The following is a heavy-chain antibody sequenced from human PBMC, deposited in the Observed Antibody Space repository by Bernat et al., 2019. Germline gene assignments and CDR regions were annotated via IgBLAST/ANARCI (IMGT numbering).Heavy chain of an antibody. J-gene: IGHJ4*02. Sequence: EVQLVESGGGLVQPGGSLRLSCAASGFTFSSYEMNWVRQAPGKGLEWVSYISSSGSTIYYADSVKGRFTIFRDNAKNSLYLQMNSLRAEDTAVYYCASGLANFDYWGQGTLVTVSS. D-gene: IGHD2-8*01. CDR3: ASGLANFDY. CDR2: ISSSGSTI. V-gene: IGHV3-48*03. CDR1: GFTFSSYE.